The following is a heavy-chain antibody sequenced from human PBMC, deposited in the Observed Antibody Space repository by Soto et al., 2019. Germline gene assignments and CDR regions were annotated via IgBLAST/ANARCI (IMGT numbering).Heavy chain of an antibody. CDR1: GFTFSSYG. CDR3: ARGSDYGDYEAYDAFDI. D-gene: IGHD4-17*01. J-gene: IGHJ3*02. V-gene: IGHV3-33*01. Sequence: QVQLVESGGGVVQPGRSLRLSCAASGFTFSSYGMHWVRQAPGKGLEWVAVIWYDGSNKYYADSVKGRFTISRDNSKNTLYLQMNSLRAEDTAVYYCARGSDYGDYEAYDAFDIWGQGTMVTVSS. CDR2: IWYDGSNK.